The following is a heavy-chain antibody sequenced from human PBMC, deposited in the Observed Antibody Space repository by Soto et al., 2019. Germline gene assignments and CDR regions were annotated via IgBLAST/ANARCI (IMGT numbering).Heavy chain of an antibody. V-gene: IGHV3-23*01. J-gene: IGHJ3*02. Sequence: EVQLLESGGGLVQPGGSLRLSCAASGFTFSSYAMSWVRQAPGKGLEWVSAISGSGGSTYYADSVKGRFTISRDNSKNTLYVQMNSLRAEDTAVYYCAKGLCHTAMVRFCAFDIWGQGTMVTVSS. CDR1: GFTFSSYA. CDR3: AKGLCHTAMVRFCAFDI. D-gene: IGHD5-18*01. CDR2: ISGSGGST.